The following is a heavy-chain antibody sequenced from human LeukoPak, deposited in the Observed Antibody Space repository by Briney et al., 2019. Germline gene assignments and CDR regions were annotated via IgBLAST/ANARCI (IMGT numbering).Heavy chain of an antibody. CDR3: AKIGYYYDSSGYYYFDY. J-gene: IGHJ4*02. V-gene: IGHV3-23*01. Sequence: PGGSLRLSCAASGFIFSSYAMSWVRQAPGKGLEWISKSSGSGGSTYYADSVKGRFTISRDSSKNTLYLQMNSLRVEDTAVYYCAKIGYYYDSSGYYYFDYWGQGTLVTVSS. CDR1: GFIFSSYA. CDR2: SSGSGGST. D-gene: IGHD3-22*01.